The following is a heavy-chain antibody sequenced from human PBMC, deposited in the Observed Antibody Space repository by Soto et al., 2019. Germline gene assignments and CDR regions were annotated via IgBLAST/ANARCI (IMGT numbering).Heavy chain of an antibody. CDR3: ATLTWLVRSSWPLRNWFDP. Sequence: QVQLVQSGAEVKKPGASVKVSCKVSGYTLTELSMHWVRQAPGKGLEWMGGFDPEDGETIYAQKFQGRVTMTEDTSTDTAYMELSSLRSEDTAVYYCATLTWLVRSSWPLRNWFDPWGQGTLVTVSS. D-gene: IGHD6-13*01. CDR2: FDPEDGET. V-gene: IGHV1-24*01. J-gene: IGHJ5*02. CDR1: GYTLTELS.